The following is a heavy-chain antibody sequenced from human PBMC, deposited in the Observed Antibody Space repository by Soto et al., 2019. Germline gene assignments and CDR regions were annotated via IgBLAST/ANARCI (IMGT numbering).Heavy chain of an antibody. CDR3: ARLSPDYSDSSGYYPPTDY. CDR1: GYTFTSYG. Sequence: ASLKVSCNPSGYTFTSYGISWVRQAPGQGLEWMGWISAYNGNTNYAQKLQGRVTMTTDTSTSTAYMELRSLRSDDTAVYYCARLSPDYSDSSGYYPPTDYWGQGTLVTVSS. V-gene: IGHV1-18*01. CDR2: ISAYNGNT. D-gene: IGHD3-22*01. J-gene: IGHJ4*02.